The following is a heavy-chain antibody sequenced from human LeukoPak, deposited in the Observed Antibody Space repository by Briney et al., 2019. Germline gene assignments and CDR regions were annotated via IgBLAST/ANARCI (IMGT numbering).Heavy chain of an antibody. CDR1: GFTFSSYA. D-gene: IGHD6-6*01. J-gene: IGHJ4*02. CDR3: ARVGEYSSPGAGRD. Sequence: GGSLRLSCAASGFTFSSYAMSWVRQAPGKGLEWVSAISGSGGSTYYADSVKGRFTISRDNSKNTLYLQMNSLRAEDTAVYYCARVGEYSSPGAGRDWGQGTLVTVSS. V-gene: IGHV3-23*01. CDR2: ISGSGGST.